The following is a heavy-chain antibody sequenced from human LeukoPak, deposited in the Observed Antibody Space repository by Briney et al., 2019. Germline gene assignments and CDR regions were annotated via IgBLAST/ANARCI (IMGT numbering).Heavy chain of an antibody. CDR3: ARHTGDYLAFDI. V-gene: IGHV4-59*08. CDR1: GGSISSYY. CDR2: IYYSGST. Sequence: PSETLSLTCTVSGGSISSYYWSWIRQPPGKGLEWIGYIYYSGSTNYSPSLKSRVTISVDTSKNQFSLKLSSVTAADTAVYYCARHTGDYLAFDIWGQGTMVTVSS. J-gene: IGHJ3*02. D-gene: IGHD4-17*01.